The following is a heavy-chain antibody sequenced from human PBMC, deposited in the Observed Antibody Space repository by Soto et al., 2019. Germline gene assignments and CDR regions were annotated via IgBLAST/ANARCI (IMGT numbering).Heavy chain of an antibody. Sequence: QVQLVESGGGVVQPGRSLRLSCAASGFTFSRYGMHWVRQAPGKGLEWVAVILDDGSDQNYADSVKGRFTISRDNSKNSLYLQMNRLRAEDTAVYYCARDDDYGDNGFEYWGQGTLVTVSS. J-gene: IGHJ4*02. CDR3: ARDDDYGDNGFEY. CDR1: GFTFSRYG. CDR2: ILDDGSDQ. V-gene: IGHV3-33*01. D-gene: IGHD4-17*01.